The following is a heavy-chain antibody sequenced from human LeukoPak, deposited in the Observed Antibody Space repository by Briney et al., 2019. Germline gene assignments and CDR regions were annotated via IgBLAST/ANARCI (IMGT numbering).Heavy chain of an antibody. J-gene: IGHJ4*02. D-gene: IGHD2/OR15-2a*01. V-gene: IGHV3-74*01. CDR1: GFTFSAYW. Sequence: GGSLRLSCAASGFTFSAYWMDWVRQAPGKGLVWVSRVKSDGSTTVYADSVKGRFTIPRDNAKNTVYLQMSSLRVEDTGVYYCARAFSGPDSWGQGTLVTVSS. CDR3: ARAFSGPDS. CDR2: VKSDGSTT.